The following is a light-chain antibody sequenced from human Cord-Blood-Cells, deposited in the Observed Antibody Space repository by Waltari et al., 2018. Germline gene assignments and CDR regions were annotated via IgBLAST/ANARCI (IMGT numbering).Light chain of an antibody. J-gene: IGLJ2*01. CDR2: GKN. CDR3: NTRDSSGNHVV. V-gene: IGLV3-19*01. CDR1: SLRSYY. Sequence: SSELTQDPAVSVALGQTVRITCPGDSLRSYYASWYQQKPGHAPVLVIYGKNNPPSGIPDRFSGSSSGNTASLTITGAQAEEEADYYCNTRDSSGNHVVFGGGTKLTVL.